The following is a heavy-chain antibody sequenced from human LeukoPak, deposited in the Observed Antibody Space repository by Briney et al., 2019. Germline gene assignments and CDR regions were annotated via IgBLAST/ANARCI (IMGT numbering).Heavy chain of an antibody. CDR2: IRYDGSNK. CDR1: GFTFSSYG. Sequence: GGSLRLSCAASGFTFSSYGMHWVRQAPGKGLEWVAFIRYDGSNKYYADSVKGRFTISRDNSKNTLYLQMNSLRAEDTAVHYCAKPVLRFLEWCFDYWGQGTLVTVSS. J-gene: IGHJ4*02. D-gene: IGHD3-3*01. CDR3: AKPVLRFLEWCFDY. V-gene: IGHV3-30*02.